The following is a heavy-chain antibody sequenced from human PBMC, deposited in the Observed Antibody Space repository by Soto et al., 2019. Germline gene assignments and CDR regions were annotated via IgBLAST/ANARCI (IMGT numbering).Heavy chain of an antibody. CDR1: GYTFTSYG. V-gene: IGHV1-18*01. D-gene: IGHD3-22*01. J-gene: IGHJ4*02. CDR3: SRELIRYYDSSGHGGVDY. Sequence: ASVKVSCKASGYTFTSYGISWVRQAPGQGLEWMGWISAYNGNTNYAQKLQGRVTMTTDTSTSTAYMELRSLRSDDTAVYYCSRELIRYYDSSGHGGVDYWGQGTLVTV. CDR2: ISAYNGNT.